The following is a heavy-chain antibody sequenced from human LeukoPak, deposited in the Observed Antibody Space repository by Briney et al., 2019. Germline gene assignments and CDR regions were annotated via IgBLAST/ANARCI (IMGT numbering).Heavy chain of an antibody. CDR1: GYTFTSYA. V-gene: IGHV1-3*01. D-gene: IGHD2-15*01. CDR3: ARGRVVVAATPDY. Sequence: ASVKVSFKASGYTFTSYAMHWVRQAPGQRREWMGWINAGNGNTKYSQKFQGRVTITRDASASTAYMELSSLRSEDTAVYYCARGRVVVAATPDYWGQGTLVTVSS. CDR2: INAGNGNT. J-gene: IGHJ4*02.